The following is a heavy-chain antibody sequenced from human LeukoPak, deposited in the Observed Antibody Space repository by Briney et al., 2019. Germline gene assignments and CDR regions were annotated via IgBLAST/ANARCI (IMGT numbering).Heavy chain of an antibody. CDR1: GFTFSSYS. V-gene: IGHV3-53*01. CDR2: IYSGGST. J-gene: IGHJ4*02. Sequence: GGSLRLSCTASGFTFSSYSMNWVRQAPGKGLEWVSVIYSGGSTYYADSVKGRFTISRDNSKNTLYLQMNSLRAEDTAVYYCARDRNYWGQGTLVTVSS. CDR3: ARDRNY.